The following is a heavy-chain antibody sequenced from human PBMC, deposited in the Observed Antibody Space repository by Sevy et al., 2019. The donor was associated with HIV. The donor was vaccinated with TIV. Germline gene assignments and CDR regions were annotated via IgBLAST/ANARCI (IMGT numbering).Heavy chain of an antibody. V-gene: IGHV3-33*01. CDR1: GFTFSSYG. D-gene: IGHD3-22*01. J-gene: IGHJ4*02. CDR2: IWYDGSNK. CDR3: AMNYYDSSGSSFFFDY. Sequence: GGSLRLSCAASGFTFSSYGMHWVRQAPGKGLESVAVIWYDGSNKYYADSVKGRFTISRDNSKNTLYLQMNSLRAEDTAVYYCAMNYYDSSGSSFFFDYWGQGTLVTVSS.